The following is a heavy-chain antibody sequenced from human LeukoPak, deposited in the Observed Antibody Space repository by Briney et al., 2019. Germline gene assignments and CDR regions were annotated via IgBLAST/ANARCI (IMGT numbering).Heavy chain of an antibody. D-gene: IGHD3-10*01. CDR1: GGSISSYY. CDR2: IYYSGST. V-gene: IGHV4-59*01. J-gene: IGHJ6*02. CDR3: ARAPSSGIPYYYGMDV. Sequence: SETLSLTCTVSGGSISSYYWSWIRQPPGKGLEWIGYIYYSGSTNYNPSLKSRVTISVDTSRNQFSLKVTSVIAADTAVYYCARAPSSGIPYYYGMDVWGQGTTVTVSS.